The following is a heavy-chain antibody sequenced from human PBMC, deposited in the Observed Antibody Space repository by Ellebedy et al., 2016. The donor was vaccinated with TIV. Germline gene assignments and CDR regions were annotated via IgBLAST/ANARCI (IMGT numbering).Heavy chain of an antibody. J-gene: IGHJ4*02. D-gene: IGHD6-19*01. CDR2: INPNSGGT. CDR3: ARGPNSGSFDY. V-gene: IGHV1-2*02. Sequence: ASVKVSCKASGYTFTGYYLHWVRQAPGQGLEWMGWINPNSGGTNYAQKFQGRVTMTRDTSISTTYMELSGLLSDDTAVYYCARGPNSGSFDYWGQGTLVTVSS. CDR1: GYTFTGYY.